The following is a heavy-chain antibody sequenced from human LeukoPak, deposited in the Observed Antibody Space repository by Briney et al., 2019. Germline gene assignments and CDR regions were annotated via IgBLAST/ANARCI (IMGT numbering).Heavy chain of an antibody. CDR1: GYTLTELS. CDR2: FDPEDGET. V-gene: IGHV1-24*01. CDR3: AHYDSSGYYFDY. Sequence: GASVKVSCKVSGYTLTELSMHWVRQAPGKGLEWMGGFDPEDGETIYAQKFQGRVTMTEDTSTDTAYMELSSLRSEDTAVYYCAHYDSSGYYFDYWGQGALVTVSS. J-gene: IGHJ4*02. D-gene: IGHD3-22*01.